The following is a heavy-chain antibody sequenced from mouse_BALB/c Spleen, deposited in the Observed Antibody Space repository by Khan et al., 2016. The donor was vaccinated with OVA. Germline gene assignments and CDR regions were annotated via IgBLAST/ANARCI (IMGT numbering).Heavy chain of an antibody. CDR1: GFTFSTYG. V-gene: IGHV5-6*01. CDR2: ISTGGHYT. Sequence: EVQLVESGGDVVKPGGSLKLSCAASGFTFSTYGMSWVRQTPDKRLEWVANISTGGHYTYYPDTVKGRFTISRDNAKNTLYLQMSSLKSEDTAMVYCARLAYYYDIEGFAYWGQGTLVTVSA. D-gene: IGHD1-1*01. CDR3: ARLAYYYDIEGFAY. J-gene: IGHJ3*01.